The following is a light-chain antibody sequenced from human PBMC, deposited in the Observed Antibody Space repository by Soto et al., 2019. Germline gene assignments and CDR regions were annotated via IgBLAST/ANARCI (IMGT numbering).Light chain of an antibody. V-gene: IGKV1-5*03. CDR3: QQYRSSSWT. CDR1: QTISNW. Sequence: DIQMTQSPSTLSASVGDRVTISCRASQTISNWLAWYQHKPGKAPNLLIYGVSNLASGVPSRFSGTGSGTEFTLTISSLRPDDFATYYCQQYRSSSWTFGHGTKVEIK. CDR2: GVS. J-gene: IGKJ1*01.